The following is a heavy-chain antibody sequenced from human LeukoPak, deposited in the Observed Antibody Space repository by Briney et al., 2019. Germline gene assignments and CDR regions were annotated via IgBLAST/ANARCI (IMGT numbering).Heavy chain of an antibody. CDR1: GYTFTSYG. CDR3: ARREDGDYRGPFDY. D-gene: IGHD4-17*01. CDR2: ISAYNGNT. Sequence: ASVKVSCKASGYTFTSYGISWVRQAPGQGLEWMGWISAYNGNTNYAQKLQGRVTMTTDTSTSTAYMELRSLKASDTAMYYCARREDGDYRGPFDYWGQGTLVTVSS. J-gene: IGHJ4*02. V-gene: IGHV1-18*01.